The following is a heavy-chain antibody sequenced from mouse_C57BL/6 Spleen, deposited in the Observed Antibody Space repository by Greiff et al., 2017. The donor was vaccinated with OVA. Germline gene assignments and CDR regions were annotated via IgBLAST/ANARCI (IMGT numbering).Heavy chain of an antibody. J-gene: IGHJ1*03. D-gene: IGHD1-1*01. CDR2: IDPEDGET. CDR1: GFNIKDYY. Sequence: EVQLQESGAELVKPGASVKLSCTASGFNIKDYYMHWVKQRTEQGLEWIGRIDPEDGETKYAPKFQGKATITAATSSNTAYLQLSILTSEYTAVYYCASGTTVVAEGYFDVWGTGTTVTVSS. CDR3: ASGTTVVAEGYFDV. V-gene: IGHV14-2*01.